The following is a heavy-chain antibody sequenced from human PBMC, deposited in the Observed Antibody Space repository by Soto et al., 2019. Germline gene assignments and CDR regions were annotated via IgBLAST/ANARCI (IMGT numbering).Heavy chain of an antibody. CDR3: AREDYYDSSGYNRAD. J-gene: IGHJ4*02. CDR1: GGTFSSYA. V-gene: IGHV1-69*06. Sequence: SVTVSCKASGGTFSSYAISWVRQTPGQGLEWMGGIIPIFGTANYAQKFQGRVTITADKSTSTAYMELSSLRSEDTAVYYCAREDYYDSSGYNRADWGQGTLVTVSS. CDR2: IIPIFGTA. D-gene: IGHD3-22*01.